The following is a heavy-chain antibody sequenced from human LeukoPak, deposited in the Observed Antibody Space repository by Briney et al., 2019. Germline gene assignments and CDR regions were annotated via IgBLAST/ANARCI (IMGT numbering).Heavy chain of an antibody. J-gene: IGHJ4*02. CDR3: ARDGEAVVVPAAFDY. CDR1: GYTFTGYY. V-gene: IGHV1-2*02. Sequence: ASVKVSCKASGYTFTGYYMHWVRQAPGQGLEWMGWINPNSGGTNYAQKFQGRVTMTRDTSISTAYMELSRLRSDDTAVYYCARDGEAVVVPAAFDYWGQGTLVTVSS. CDR2: INPNSGGT. D-gene: IGHD2-2*01.